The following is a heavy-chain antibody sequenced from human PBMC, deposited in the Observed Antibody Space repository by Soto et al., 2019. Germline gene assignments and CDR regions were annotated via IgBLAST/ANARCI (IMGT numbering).Heavy chain of an antibody. Sequence: ASVKVSCTDSGGTFSSYASSWVRQAPGQGLEWMGGIIPIFGTANYAQKFQGRVTITADESTSTAYMELSSLRSEDTAVYYCARDCSSTSCSFNDYYGMDVWGQGTTVTVSS. CDR2: IIPIFGTA. D-gene: IGHD2-2*01. CDR3: ARDCSSTSCSFNDYYGMDV. J-gene: IGHJ6*02. CDR1: GGTFSSYA. V-gene: IGHV1-69*13.